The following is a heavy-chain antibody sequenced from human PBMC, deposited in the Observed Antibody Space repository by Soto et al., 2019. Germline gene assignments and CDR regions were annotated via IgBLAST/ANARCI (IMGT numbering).Heavy chain of an antibody. D-gene: IGHD1-1*01. CDR2: MYHRGGT. CDR3: ARVNTHDWNDGAYDY. CDR1: GYSISSGHY. Sequence: LSLTCAVSGYSISSGHYWAWIRQPPGKGLEWIGGMYHRGGTYYSPSLKSRITMSVDTSKNQFSLNLSFVTAADTAVYYCARVNTHDWNDGAYDYWGQGILVTVSS. J-gene: IGHJ4*02. V-gene: IGHV4-38-2*01.